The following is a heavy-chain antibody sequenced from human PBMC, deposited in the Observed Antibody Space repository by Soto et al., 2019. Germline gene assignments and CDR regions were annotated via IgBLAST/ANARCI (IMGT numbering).Heavy chain of an antibody. CDR1: GFTFSSYA. CDR3: AGGTRVVVTAIPY. D-gene: IGHD2-21*02. CDR2: ISYDGSNK. J-gene: IGHJ4*02. Sequence: QVQLVESGGGVVQPGRSLRLSCAASGFTFSSYAMHWVRQAPGKGLEWVAVISYDGSNKYYADSVKGRFTISRDNSKNTVYLEMNRLRAEDTAVYYCAGGTRVVVTAIPYWGQGTLVTVSS. V-gene: IGHV3-30-3*01.